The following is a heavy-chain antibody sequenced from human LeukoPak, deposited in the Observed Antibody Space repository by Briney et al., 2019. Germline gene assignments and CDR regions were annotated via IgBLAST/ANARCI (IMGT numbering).Heavy chain of an antibody. CDR2: IKQDGSEK. J-gene: IGHJ4*02. D-gene: IGHD1-14*01. CDR1: GFTFSSYW. CDR3: AREAGRGAFDY. V-gene: IGHV3-7*03. Sequence: GGSLRLSCAASGFTFSSYWMSWVRQAPGKGLERVANIKQDGSEKYYVDSVKGRFTISRDNAKNSLYLQMNSLRAEDTAVYYCAREAGRGAFDYWGQGTLVTVSS.